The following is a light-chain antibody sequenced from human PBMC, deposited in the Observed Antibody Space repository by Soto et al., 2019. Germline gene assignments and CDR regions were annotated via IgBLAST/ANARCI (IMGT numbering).Light chain of an antibody. CDR3: SSYTSSSNLYF. Sequence: QSALAQPASVSGSPGQSITISCTGTSSDVGGYNYVSWYQQHPGKAPKLMIYEVSNRPSGVSNRFSGSNSGNTASLTISGLQAEDEADYYCSSYTSSSNLYFFGTGAKV. CDR1: SSDVGGYNY. CDR2: EVS. J-gene: IGLJ1*01. V-gene: IGLV2-14*01.